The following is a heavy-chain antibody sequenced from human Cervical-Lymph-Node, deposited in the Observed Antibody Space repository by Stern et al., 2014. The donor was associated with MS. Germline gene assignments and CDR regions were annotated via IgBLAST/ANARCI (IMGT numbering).Heavy chain of an antibody. V-gene: IGHV3-73*01. CDR1: GVSFSDSG. CDR3: TRTGQLAAFDI. Sequence: EVQLLESGGGLVQPGGSLKLSCAASGVSFSDSGMHWVRQASGRGLEWVGRIRSKSNSYATAYAESVKGRFTITRDDSKNTAYLQMNSLKSEDTAVYYCTRTGQLAAFDIWGQGTMVTVSS. CDR2: IRSKSNSYAT. J-gene: IGHJ3*02. D-gene: IGHD6-6*01.